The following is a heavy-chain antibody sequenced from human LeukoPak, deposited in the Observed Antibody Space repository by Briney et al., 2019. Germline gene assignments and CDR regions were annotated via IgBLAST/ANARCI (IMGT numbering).Heavy chain of an antibody. D-gene: IGHD3-3*01. V-gene: IGHV3-15*01. CDR2: IKIKTDGGTT. CDR3: TTEDPRYDDFWTGPFDS. CDR1: GFTFSNTW. J-gene: IGHJ4*02. Sequence: KSGGSLRLSCAASGFTFSNTWMNWVRQAPGKGLEWVGRIKIKTDGGTTDYAAPVEGRFTISRDDSKKTLFLQMSSLKTEDRGMYYCTTEDPRYDDFWTGPFDSWGRGTLVTVSS.